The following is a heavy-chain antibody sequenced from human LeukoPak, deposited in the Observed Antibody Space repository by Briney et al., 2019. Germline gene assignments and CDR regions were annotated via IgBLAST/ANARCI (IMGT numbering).Heavy chain of an antibody. CDR3: ASNYYDSSGYIDAFDI. CDR1: GFTFSSYS. V-gene: IGHV3-21*01. D-gene: IGHD3-22*01. Sequence: PGGSLRLSCAASGFTFSSYSMNWVRQAPGKGLEWVSSISSSSSYIYYADSVKGRFTISRDNAKNSLYLQMNSLRAEGTAVYYCASNYYDSSGYIDAFDIWGQGTMVTVSS. CDR2: ISSSSSYI. J-gene: IGHJ3*02.